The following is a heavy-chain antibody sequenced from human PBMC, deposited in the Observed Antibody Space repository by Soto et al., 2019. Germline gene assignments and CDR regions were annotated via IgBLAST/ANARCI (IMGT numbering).Heavy chain of an antibody. Sequence: LSLTCTVSGXSISSGDYYWSWIRQPPGKGLEWIGYIYYSGSTYYNPSLKSRVTISVDTSKNQFSLKLSSVTAADTAVYYCARVRLPGYCSGGSCYSAAFDIWGQGTMVTVSS. V-gene: IGHV4-30-4*01. CDR1: GXSISSGDYY. J-gene: IGHJ3*02. CDR3: ARVRLPGYCSGGSCYSAAFDI. CDR2: IYYSGST. D-gene: IGHD2-15*01.